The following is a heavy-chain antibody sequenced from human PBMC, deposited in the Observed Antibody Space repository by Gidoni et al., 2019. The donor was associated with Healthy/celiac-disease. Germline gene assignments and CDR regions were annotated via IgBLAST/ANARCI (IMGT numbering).Heavy chain of an antibody. CDR3: ARDSVYYDSSGQPYYYYGMDV. J-gene: IGHJ6*02. V-gene: IGHV3-11*01. Sequence: QVQLVESGGGLVKPGGSLRLSCAASGFTFSDYYMSWIRQAPGKGLEWVSYISSSGSTIYYADSVKGRFTISRDNAKNSLYLQMNSLRAEDTAVYYCARDSVYYDSSGQPYYYYGMDVWGQGTTVTVSS. CDR2: ISSSGSTI. D-gene: IGHD3-22*01. CDR1: GFTFSDYY.